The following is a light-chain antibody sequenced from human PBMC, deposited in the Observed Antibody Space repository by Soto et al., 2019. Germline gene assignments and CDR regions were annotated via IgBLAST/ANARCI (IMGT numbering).Light chain of an antibody. V-gene: IGLV2-14*01. CDR1: SSDVGGYNY. J-gene: IGLJ1*01. Sequence: QSALTQPASVSGSPGQSITISCTGTSSDVGGYNYVSWYQQHPGNAPKLMIYDVSNRPSGVSNRFSGSKSGNTASLSICGLQAEDEAGYYCSSYASSSTYVFGTGTKLTVL. CDR2: DVS. CDR3: SSYASSSTYV.